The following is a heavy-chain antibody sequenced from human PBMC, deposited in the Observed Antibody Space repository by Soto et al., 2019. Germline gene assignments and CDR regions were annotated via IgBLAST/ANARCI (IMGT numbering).Heavy chain of an antibody. CDR2: IITAFGTT. CDR1: GDTFNSYV. D-gene: IGHD5-18*01. J-gene: IGHJ4*02. CDR3: TRSYGYTFGGSLDN. Sequence: QVQLVQSGPEVTKPGSSVKVSCKASGDTFNSYVITWVRQAPGQGLEWLGGIITAFGTTSYAQNFQDRLTITADEAATTDHMELSRLTSDDTAMYYCTRSYGYTFGGSLDNWGQGTLVTVSS. V-gene: IGHV1-69*01.